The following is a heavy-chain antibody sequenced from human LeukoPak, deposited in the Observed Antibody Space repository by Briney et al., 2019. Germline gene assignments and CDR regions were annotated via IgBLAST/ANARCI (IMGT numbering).Heavy chain of an antibody. J-gene: IGHJ3*02. CDR3: ARDPMMSNAFDI. CDR1: GGSISSGGYY. CDR2: IYYSGST. D-gene: IGHD5/OR15-5a*01. V-gene: IGHV4-31*03. Sequence: SETLSFTCTVSGGSISSGGYYWSWIRQHPGKGLEWIGYIYYSGSTYYHQSLKSRVTVSVDTSKNQFSLKLSSVTAADTAVYYWARDPMMSNAFDIWGQGTMVTVSS.